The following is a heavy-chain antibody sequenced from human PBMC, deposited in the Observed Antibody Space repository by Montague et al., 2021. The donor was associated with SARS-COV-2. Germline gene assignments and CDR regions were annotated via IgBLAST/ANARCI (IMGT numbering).Heavy chain of an antibody. V-gene: IGHV4-4*07. CDR2: IYTSGST. D-gene: IGHD3-10*01. CDR1: GGSISSYY. J-gene: IGHJ6*02. CDR3: AREAWFGDKTSASEYYGMDV. Sequence: SETLSLTCTVSGGSISSYYWGWIRQPAGKGLEWIGRIYTSGSTNYNPSLKSRVTMSVDTSKNQFSLKLSSVTAADTAVYYCAREAWFGDKTSASEYYGMDVGGQGTTVTVSS.